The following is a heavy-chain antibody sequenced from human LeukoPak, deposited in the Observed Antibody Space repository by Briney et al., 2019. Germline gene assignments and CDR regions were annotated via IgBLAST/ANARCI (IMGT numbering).Heavy chain of an antibody. CDR1: GFTVSINS. D-gene: IGHD6-6*01. CDR2: ISYDGSNK. V-gene: IGHV3-30*04. Sequence: GGSLRLSCTVSGFTVSINSTSWVRQAPGKGLEWVAVISYDGSNKYYADSVKGRFTISRDNSKNTLYLQMNSLRAEDTAVYYCATARPNYYYYYMDVWGKGTTVTVSS. J-gene: IGHJ6*03. CDR3: ATARPNYYYYYMDV.